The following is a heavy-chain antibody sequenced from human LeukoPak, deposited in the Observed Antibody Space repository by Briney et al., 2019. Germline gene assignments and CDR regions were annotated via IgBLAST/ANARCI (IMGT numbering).Heavy chain of an antibody. CDR1: GFTFNNYY. V-gene: IGHV3-48*02. D-gene: IGHD3-10*01. CDR3: ARDYYGSGSPMMLYYYYGMDV. CDR2: ISSSSSTI. J-gene: IGHJ6*02. Sequence: PGGSLRLSCAASGFTFNNYYMNWVRQAPGKGLEWVSYISSSSSTIYYADSVKGRFTISRDNAKNSLYLQMNSLRDEDTAVYYCARDYYGSGSPMMLYYYYGMDVWGQGTTVTVSS.